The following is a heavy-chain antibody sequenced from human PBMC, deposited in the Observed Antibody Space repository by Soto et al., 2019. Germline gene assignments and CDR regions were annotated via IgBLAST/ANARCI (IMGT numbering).Heavy chain of an antibody. Sequence: QVQLAESGGGVVQPGRSLRLSCAASGFSLSSYGVHWVRQAPGKRLEWVALIWFDGTNKKYADSVKGRSTISRDTSKNIVYLQMNSLRVEDTAVYYCARGDSSASPSFDYWGQGTLVTVSS. D-gene: IGHD3-22*01. J-gene: IGHJ4*02. CDR2: IWFDGTNK. CDR1: GFSLSSYG. CDR3: ARGDSSASPSFDY. V-gene: IGHV3-33*01.